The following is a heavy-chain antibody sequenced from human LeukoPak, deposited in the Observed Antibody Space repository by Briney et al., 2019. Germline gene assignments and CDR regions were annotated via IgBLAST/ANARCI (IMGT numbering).Heavy chain of an antibody. J-gene: IGHJ5*02. CDR1: GGSISSYY. Sequence: PSETLSLTCTVSGGSISSYYWSWIRQPAGKGLEGIGYIYYSGSTNYNPSLKSRVTISVDTSKNQFSLKLSSVTAADTAVYYCARDYYGSGSYYKRTWGQGTLVTVSS. CDR3: ARDYYGSGSYYKRT. V-gene: IGHV4-59*01. D-gene: IGHD3-10*01. CDR2: IYYSGST.